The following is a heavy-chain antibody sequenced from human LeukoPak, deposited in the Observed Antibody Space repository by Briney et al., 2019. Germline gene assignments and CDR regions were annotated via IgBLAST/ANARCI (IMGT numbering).Heavy chain of an antibody. D-gene: IGHD2-21*01. CDR2: IRRDGDVI. CDR3: AISPYHVFDI. V-gene: IGHV3-30*02. CDR1: GFTFSSFG. J-gene: IGHJ3*02. Sequence: QSGGSLRLSCEASGFTFSSFGMHWVRQAPGKGLEWVAFIRRDGDVIYYADSVKGRFTISRDNSRNMVYLQLNSLRPEDTAVYYCAISPYHVFDIWGQGTLVIVSS.